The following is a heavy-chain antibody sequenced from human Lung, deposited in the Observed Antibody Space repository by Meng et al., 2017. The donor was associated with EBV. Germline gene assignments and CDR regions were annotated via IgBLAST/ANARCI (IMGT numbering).Heavy chain of an antibody. CDR2: IYYSGST. J-gene: IGHJ4*02. CDR1: GGSISSGGYY. CDR3: AATVNDGYFDY. Sequence: QLQESGPGLVKPSQTLSLPCTVSGGSISSGGYYWSWIRQHPGKGLEWIGYIYYSGSTYYNPSLKNRVTISVDTSKNQFSLKLSSVTAADTAVYYCAATVNDGYFDYWGQGTLVTVSS. D-gene: IGHD4-11*01. V-gene: IGHV4-31*03.